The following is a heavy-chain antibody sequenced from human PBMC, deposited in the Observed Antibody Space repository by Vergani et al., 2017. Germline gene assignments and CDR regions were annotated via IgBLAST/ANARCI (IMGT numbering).Heavy chain of an antibody. CDR1: GFTFSSYA. D-gene: IGHD6-19*01. J-gene: IGHJ4*02. V-gene: IGHV3-23*01. CDR3: ARDSSGWSPFDY. CDR2: ISGSGSTI. Sequence: EVQLLESGGGLVQPGGSLRLSCAASGFTFSSYAMSWVRQAPGKGLEWVSAISGSGSTIYYADSVKGRFTISRDNAKNSLYLQMNSLRAEDTAVYYCARDSSGWSPFDYWGQGTLVTVSS.